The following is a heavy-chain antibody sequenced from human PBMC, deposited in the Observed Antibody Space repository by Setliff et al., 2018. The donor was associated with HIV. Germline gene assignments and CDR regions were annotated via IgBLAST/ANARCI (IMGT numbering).Heavy chain of an antibody. J-gene: IGHJ5*02. CDR2: IYSSGST. Sequence: SETLSLTCSVSGGSISKYFWSWIRQSAEKGLEWIGRIYSSGSTNQNPSLKSRVSMSVDTSKSQFSLNLSSVTAADTAVYYCARSLDYSGSGSYYVGWFDLWGQGIPVTVSS. CDR3: ARSLDYSGSGSYYVGWFDL. D-gene: IGHD3-10*01. V-gene: IGHV4-4*07. CDR1: GGSISKYF.